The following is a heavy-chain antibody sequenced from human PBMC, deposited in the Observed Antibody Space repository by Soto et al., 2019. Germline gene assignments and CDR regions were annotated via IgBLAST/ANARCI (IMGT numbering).Heavy chain of an antibody. D-gene: IGHD6-19*01. CDR3: PRDAQKWLVAALDI. CDR2: ISPYNGNT. V-gene: IGHV1-18*01. Sequence: QVQLVQSGAEVKEPGASVKVSCKASGYTFVSYGISWVRQAPGQGLEWMGWISPYNGNTNYAQKFQGRVTMTPDTSTSTVYMELRSLRSDGTAVYYCPRDAQKWLVAALDIWGQGTMVTVSS. CDR1: GYTFVSYG. J-gene: IGHJ3*02.